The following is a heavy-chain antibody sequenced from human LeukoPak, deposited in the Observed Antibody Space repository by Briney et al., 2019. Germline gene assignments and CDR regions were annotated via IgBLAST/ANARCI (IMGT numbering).Heavy chain of an antibody. CDR2: IYHSGST. CDR3: ARTAAGYLSYYFDY. CDR1: GGSLSSGMYY. Sequence: SETLSLTCSVSGGSLSSGMYYWGWIRQPPRKGLEWIGSIYHSGSTFYNSSLKGRVTISVDTTRNQFSLNLNPVTAADTAVYYCARTAAGYLSYYFDYWGQGTLVSVSS. J-gene: IGHJ4*01. V-gene: IGHV4-39*01. D-gene: IGHD6-13*01.